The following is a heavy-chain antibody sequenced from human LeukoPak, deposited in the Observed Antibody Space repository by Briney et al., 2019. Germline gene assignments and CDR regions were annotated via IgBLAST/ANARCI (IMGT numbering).Heavy chain of an antibody. CDR3: ARDAQIAAAGLFDY. J-gene: IGHJ4*02. CDR1: GFTFSSYA. Sequence: PGGSLRLSCAASGFTFSSYAMHWVRQAPGKGLEWVAVISYDGSNKYYADSVKGRFTISRDNSKNTLYLQMNSLRAEDTAVYYCARDAQIAAAGLFDYWGQGTLVTVSS. CDR2: ISYDGSNK. V-gene: IGHV3-30-3*01. D-gene: IGHD6-13*01.